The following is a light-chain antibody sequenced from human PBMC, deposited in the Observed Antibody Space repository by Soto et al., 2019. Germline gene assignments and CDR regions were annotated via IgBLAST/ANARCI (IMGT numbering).Light chain of an antibody. Sequence: ESVLTQSPGSLSLSPGERANLSCRATQTVNSKFLNWYQHKPGQAPRLLIYGASLRATGIPDRFSGSRSGADFTLTITRLQPEDSAVYFCQQFDDSRPAFTFGQGTKLEI. CDR1: QTVNSKF. CDR3: QQFDDSRPAFT. V-gene: IGKV3-20*01. J-gene: IGKJ2*01. CDR2: GAS.